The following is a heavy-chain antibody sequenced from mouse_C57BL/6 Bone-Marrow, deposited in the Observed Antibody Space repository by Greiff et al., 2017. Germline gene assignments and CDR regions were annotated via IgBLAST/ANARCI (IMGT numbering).Heavy chain of an antibody. CDR3: ARTGGYPWYCDV. J-gene: IGHJ1*03. V-gene: IGHV1-7*01. CDR1: GYTFTSYW. D-gene: IGHD2-2*01. CDR2: INPSSGYT. Sequence: VKLVESGAELAKPGASVKLSCKASGYTFTSYWMHWVKQRPGQGLEWIGYINPSSGYTKYNQNFTDKATLTADKYSSTAYMQLSSLTYEDSAVYYCARTGGYPWYCDVWGTGTTVTVSS.